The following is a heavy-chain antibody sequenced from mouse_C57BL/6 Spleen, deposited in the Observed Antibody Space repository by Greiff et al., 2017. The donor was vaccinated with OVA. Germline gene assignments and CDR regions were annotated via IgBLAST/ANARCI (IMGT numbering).Heavy chain of an antibody. CDR1: GYTFTSYG. CDR3: ARGDDYDDYFDY. V-gene: IGHV1-81*01. Sequence: QVHVKQSGAELARPGASVKLSCKASGYTFTSYGISWVKQRTGQGLEWIGEIYPRSGNTYYNEKFKGKATLTADKSSSTAYMELRSLTSEDSAVYFCARGDDYDDYFDYWGQGTTLTVSS. CDR2: IYPRSGNT. J-gene: IGHJ2*01. D-gene: IGHD2-4*01.